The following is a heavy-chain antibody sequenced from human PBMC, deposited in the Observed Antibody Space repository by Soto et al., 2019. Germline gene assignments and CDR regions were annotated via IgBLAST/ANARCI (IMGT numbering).Heavy chain of an antibody. J-gene: IGHJ5*02. Sequence: PGGSLRLSCAASGLTFSSYAMSWVRQAPGKGLEWVSAISGSGGSTYYADSVKGRFTISRDNSKNTLYLQMNSLRAEDTAVYYCAKDLAIAAAGPAFDPWGQGTLVTVSS. D-gene: IGHD6-13*01. V-gene: IGHV3-23*01. CDR1: GLTFSSYA. CDR2: ISGSGGST. CDR3: AKDLAIAAAGPAFDP.